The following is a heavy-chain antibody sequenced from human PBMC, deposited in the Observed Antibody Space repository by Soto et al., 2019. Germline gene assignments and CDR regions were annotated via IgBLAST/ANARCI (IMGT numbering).Heavy chain of an antibody. CDR2: IHNANT. D-gene: IGHD6-13*01. V-gene: IGHV3-66*01. J-gene: IGHJ4*02. Sequence: GGSLRLSCAASGFTVSSNYMSWVRQAPGKGLEWVSFIHNANTFYADSVKGRFTIPRDNSKNTVSLQMNSLRAEDTAVYYCAKRCSGTIAAAGRGRGYFDYRGQGTLVTVSS. CDR3: AKRCSGTIAAAGRGRGYFDY. CDR1: GFTVSSNY.